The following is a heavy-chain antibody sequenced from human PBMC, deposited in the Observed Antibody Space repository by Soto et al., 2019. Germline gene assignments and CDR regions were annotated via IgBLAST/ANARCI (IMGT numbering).Heavy chain of an antibody. CDR3: ARDRWVPAAPDKFDY. CDR2: ISHDGSNE. J-gene: IGHJ4*02. CDR1: GFTFSNYA. Sequence: QVQLVESGGGVVQPGRSLRLSCAASGFTFSNYAMHWVRQAPGKGLEWVATISHDGSNEYYTDSVKGRFTISRDNSKNTLYLQMNSLRAEDTAVYYCARDRWVPAAPDKFDYWGQGTLVTVSS. V-gene: IGHV3-30-3*01. D-gene: IGHD2-2*01.